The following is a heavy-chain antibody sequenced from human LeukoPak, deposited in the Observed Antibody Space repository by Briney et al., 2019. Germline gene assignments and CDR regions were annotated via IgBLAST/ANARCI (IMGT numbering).Heavy chain of an antibody. CDR3: ARAIAQYCSGGSCYSRDYYYYYMDV. CDR2: IIPIFGTA. Sequence: LVKVSCKASGGTFSSYAISWVRQAPGQGLEWMGGIIPIFGTANYAQKFQGRVTITADESTSTAYMELSSLRSEDTAVYYCARAIAQYCSGGSCYSRDYYYYYMDVWGKGTTVTISS. V-gene: IGHV1-69*13. J-gene: IGHJ6*03. CDR1: GGTFSSYA. D-gene: IGHD2-15*01.